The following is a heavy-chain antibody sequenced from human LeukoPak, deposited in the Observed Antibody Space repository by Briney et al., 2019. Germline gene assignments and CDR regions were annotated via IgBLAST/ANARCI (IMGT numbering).Heavy chain of an antibody. CDR3: ARPNEDRGYSYGYNY. J-gene: IGHJ4*02. CDR2: IIPIFGTA. D-gene: IGHD5-18*01. V-gene: IGHV1-69*01. Sequence: SVKVSCKASGGTFSSYAISWVRQAPGQGLEWMGGIIPIFGTANYAQKFQGRVTITADESTSTAYMELSSLRSEDTAVYYCARPNEDRGYSYGYNYWGQGTLVTVSS. CDR1: GGTFSSYA.